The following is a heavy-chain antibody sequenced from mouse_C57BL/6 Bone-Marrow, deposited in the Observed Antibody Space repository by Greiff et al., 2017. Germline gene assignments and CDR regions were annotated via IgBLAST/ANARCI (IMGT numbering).Heavy chain of an antibody. CDR2: ISDGGSYT. J-gene: IGHJ4*01. CDR3: ASHYYGSSYNYAMDY. V-gene: IGHV5-4*03. Sequence: EVKLMESGGGLVKPGGSLKLSCAASGFTFSSYAMSWVRQTPEKRLEWVATISDGGSYTYYPDNVKGRFTISRDNAKNNLYLQMSHLKSEDTAMYYCASHYYGSSYNYAMDYWGQGTSVTVSS. D-gene: IGHD1-1*01. CDR1: GFTFSSYA.